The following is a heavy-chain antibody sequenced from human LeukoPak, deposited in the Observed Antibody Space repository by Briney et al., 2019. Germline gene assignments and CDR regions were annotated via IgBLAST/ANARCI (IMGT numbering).Heavy chain of an antibody. V-gene: IGHV3-23*01. Sequence: QPGGSLRLSCAASGFTFSSYAMTWVRQAPGKGLEWVSSISANGGNTYYADSVKGRFTISRDNSKNTLYLQMNSLRDDDTAVYYCARVTGNSATYPSFDYWGQGTLVTVSS. CDR3: ARVTGNSATYPSFDY. J-gene: IGHJ4*02. D-gene: IGHD1-26*01. CDR1: GFTFSSYA. CDR2: ISANGGNT.